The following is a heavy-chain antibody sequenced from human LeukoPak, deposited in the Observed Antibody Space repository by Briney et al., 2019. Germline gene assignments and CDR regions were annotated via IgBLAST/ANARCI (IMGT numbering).Heavy chain of an antibody. Sequence: GGSLRLSCAASGLTFITYAFHWVRQAPGKGLEYVSAISNNGEDTYYADSVKGRFTISRDNSKNTLYLQMGSLRAEDMAVYCCVRGGGVVAGTYDYWGQGTLVTVSS. D-gene: IGHD6-19*01. CDR1: GLTFITYA. V-gene: IGHV3-64*02. CDR3: VRGGGVVAGTYDY. CDR2: ISNNGEDT. J-gene: IGHJ4*02.